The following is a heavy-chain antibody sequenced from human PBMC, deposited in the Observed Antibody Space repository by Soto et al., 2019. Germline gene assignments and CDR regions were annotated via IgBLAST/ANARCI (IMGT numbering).Heavy chain of an antibody. V-gene: IGHV4-39*01. CDR1: GDSINNNNFF. J-gene: IGHJ4*02. CDR2: VSYSGST. D-gene: IGHD3-3*01. CDR3: ARRLNVWSGSFDY. Sequence: SETLSLTCTVSGDSINNNNFFWDWLRQPPGKGLEWIGGVSYSGSTSFNPSLRSRVTISADTSKNQFSLKVNSVTVADTAIYYCARRLNVWSGSFDYWGQGTLVTVSS.